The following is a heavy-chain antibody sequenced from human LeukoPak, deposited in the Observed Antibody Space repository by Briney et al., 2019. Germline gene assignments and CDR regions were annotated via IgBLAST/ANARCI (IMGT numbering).Heavy chain of an antibody. CDR2: INPNSGGT. V-gene: IGHV1-2*02. CDR1: GYTFTGYY. Sequence: ASVKVSCKASGYTFTGYYMHWVRQAPGQGLEWMGCINPNSGGTNYAQKFQGRVTMTRDTSISTAYMELSRLRSDDTAVYYCAETYYYDSSGWYYFDYWGQGTLVTVSS. D-gene: IGHD3-22*01. CDR3: AETYYYDSSGWYYFDY. J-gene: IGHJ4*02.